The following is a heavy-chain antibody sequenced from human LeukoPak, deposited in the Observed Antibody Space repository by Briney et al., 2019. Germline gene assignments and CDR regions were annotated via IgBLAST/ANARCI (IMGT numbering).Heavy chain of an antibody. V-gene: IGHV3-21*01. D-gene: IGHD3-10*01. CDR2: ISSSSSYI. CDR3: AKGGGSGSYFYYYYYYYMDV. CDR1: GFTFSSYS. J-gene: IGHJ6*03. Sequence: PGGSLRLSCAASGFTFSSYSMNWVRQAPGKGLEWVSSISSSSSYIYYADSVKGRFTISRDNAKNSLYLQMNSLRAEDTAVYYCAKGGGSGSYFYYYYYYYMDVWGKGTTVTVSS.